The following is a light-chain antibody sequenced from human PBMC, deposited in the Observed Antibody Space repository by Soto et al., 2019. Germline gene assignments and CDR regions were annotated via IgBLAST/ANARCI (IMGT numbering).Light chain of an antibody. J-gene: IGLJ2*01. V-gene: IGLV2-23*02. CDR2: EVY. CDR3: CSYAGSSTYVV. Sequence: QSALTQPASVSGSPGQSITISCTGTSSDVGYYNLVSWYQQHPGKAPKLMIYEVYKRPSAVSNRFSGSKSDNTASLTISGLQDEDEADYYCCSYAGSSTYVVFGGGTKLTVL. CDR1: SSDVGYYNL.